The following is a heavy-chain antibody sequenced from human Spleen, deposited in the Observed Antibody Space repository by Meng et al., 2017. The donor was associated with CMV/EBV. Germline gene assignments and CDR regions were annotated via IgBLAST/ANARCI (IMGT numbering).Heavy chain of an antibody. D-gene: IGHD3-3*01. CDR3: ARGRSITIFGVVIPGYFDY. Sequence: GSLRLSCGVSGVSFSSYYWTWIRQSPGKGLEWIGEINHGGPNYSPSLKSRVSMSMDASKNQFSLKMMSVTAADTAVYYCARGRSITIFGVVIPGYFDYWGQGTLVTVSS. CDR1: GVSFSSYY. V-gene: IGHV4-34*01. CDR2: INHGGP. J-gene: IGHJ4*02.